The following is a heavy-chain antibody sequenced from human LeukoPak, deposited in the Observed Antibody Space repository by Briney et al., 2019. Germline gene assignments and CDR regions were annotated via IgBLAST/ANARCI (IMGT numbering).Heavy chain of an antibody. CDR3: ARSPPIVGATPITD. J-gene: IGHJ4*02. CDR2: INTNTGNP. CDR1: GYTFTSYA. V-gene: IGHV7-4-1*02. D-gene: IGHD1-26*01. Sequence: GASVKVSCKASGYTFTSYAMNWVRQAPGQGLEWMGWINTNTGNPTYAQGFTGRFVFSLDTSVSTAYLQISSLKAEDTAVYYCARSPPIVGATPITDWGQGTLVTVSS.